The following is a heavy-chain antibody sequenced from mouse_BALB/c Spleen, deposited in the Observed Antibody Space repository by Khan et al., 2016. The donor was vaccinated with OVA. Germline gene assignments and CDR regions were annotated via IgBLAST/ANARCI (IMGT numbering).Heavy chain of an antibody. CDR3: ARGTFDY. Sequence: EVQLQESGPELMKPGASVNISCKASGYSFTSYYIHWVKQSHGKSLEWIGYIDPFNGGTDYNQKFKGKATLNVDKSSNTAYMHLSSLTSEDSAVYYCARGTFDYWGQGTLVTVSA. CDR2: IDPFNGGT. V-gene: IGHV1S135*01. D-gene: IGHD3-3*01. CDR1: GYSFTSYY. J-gene: IGHJ3*01.